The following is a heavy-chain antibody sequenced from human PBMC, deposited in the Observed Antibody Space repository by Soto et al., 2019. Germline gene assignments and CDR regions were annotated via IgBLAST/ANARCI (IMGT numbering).Heavy chain of an antibody. V-gene: IGHV4-34*01. D-gene: IGHD6-6*01. J-gene: IGHJ4*02. CDR1: GGSFSGYY. Sequence: SETLSLTCAVYGGSFSGYYWSWIRQPPGKGLEWIGEINHSGSTNYNPSLKSRVTISVDTSKNQFSLKLSSVTAADTAVYYCARGWIAARVGFRFWGQGTLVTVSS. CDR2: INHSGST. CDR3: ARGWIAARVGFRF.